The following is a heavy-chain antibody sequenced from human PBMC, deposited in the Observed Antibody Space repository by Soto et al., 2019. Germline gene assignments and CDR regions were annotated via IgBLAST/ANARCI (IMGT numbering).Heavy chain of an antibody. D-gene: IGHD3-9*01. CDR3: ALDRPLDIWTGYWSFEGMDV. Sequence: SGPTLVNPTQTLTLTCTLSGFSLSTSGMRVSWIRRPPGKALEWLARIDWDDDKFYSTSLKTRLTISKDTSKNQVVLTMTNMDPVDTATYYCALDRPLDIWTGYWSFEGMDVWGQGTTVTVSS. CDR2: IDWDDDK. CDR1: GFSLSTSGMR. V-gene: IGHV2-70*04. J-gene: IGHJ6*02.